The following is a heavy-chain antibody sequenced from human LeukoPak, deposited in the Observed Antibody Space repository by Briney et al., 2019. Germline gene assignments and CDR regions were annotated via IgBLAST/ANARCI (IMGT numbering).Heavy chain of an antibody. CDR3: ARGYNYFWSGYYGGFIWFDP. V-gene: IGHV4-34*01. J-gene: IGHJ5*02. CDR1: GGSFSGYY. D-gene: IGHD3-3*01. CDR2: INHSGST. Sequence: SETLSLTCAVYGGSFSGYYWSWIRQPPGKGLEWIGEINHSGSTNYNPSLKSRVTISVDTSKNQFSLKLSSVTAADTAVYYCARGYNYFWSGYYGGFIWFDPWGQGTLVTVSS.